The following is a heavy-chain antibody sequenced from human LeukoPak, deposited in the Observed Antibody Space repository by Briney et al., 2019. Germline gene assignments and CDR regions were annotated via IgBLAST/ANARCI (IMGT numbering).Heavy chain of an antibody. V-gene: IGHV4-4*07. CDR1: GGSISSYY. Sequence: SETLSLTCTVSGGSISSYYWNWIRQPAGKGLEWIGRIYASGSSNYNPSLRSRVTMSVDTSKSQFSLTLSSVTAADTAVYYCARDSNSVWRSLDYWGLGALVTVSS. CDR3: ARDSNSVWRSLDY. CDR2: IYASGSS. D-gene: IGHD6-19*01. J-gene: IGHJ4*02.